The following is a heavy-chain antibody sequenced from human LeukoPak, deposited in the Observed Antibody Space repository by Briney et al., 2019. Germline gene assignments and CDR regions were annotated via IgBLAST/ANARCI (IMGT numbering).Heavy chain of an antibody. V-gene: IGHV3-33*01. J-gene: IGHJ4*02. CDR2: IWYDGNTK. D-gene: IGHD1-14*01. CDR1: GFTFSSFG. CDR3: ARDEVITFRLFDH. Sequence: GGSLRLSCAASGFTFSSFGMHWVRQAPGKGLEWVAVIWYDGNTKYYSDSVKGRFTISRDSSKNTLYLEMNSLRAEDTAVYYCARDEVITFRLFDHWGQGTLVTVSS.